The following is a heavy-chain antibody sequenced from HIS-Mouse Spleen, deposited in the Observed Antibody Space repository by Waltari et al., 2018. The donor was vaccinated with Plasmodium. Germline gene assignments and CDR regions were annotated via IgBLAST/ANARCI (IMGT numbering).Heavy chain of an antibody. J-gene: IGHJ4*02. CDR2: TYYSGST. D-gene: IGHD6-6*01. V-gene: IGHV4-59*01. Sequence: QVQLQESGPGLVKPSETLSLTCTVSGGSLSSYYWSWIRQPPGKGLEWIADTYYSGSTNYNPSLKSRVTISVDTSKNQFSLKLSSVTAADTAVFYCARGGYSSSSYYFDYWGQGTLVTVSS. CDR1: GGSLSSYY. CDR3: ARGGYSSSSYYFDY.